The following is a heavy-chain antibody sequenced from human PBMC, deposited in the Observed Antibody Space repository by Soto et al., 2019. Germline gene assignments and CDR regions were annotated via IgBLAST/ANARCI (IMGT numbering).Heavy chain of an antibody. Sequence: GGSLRLSCAASGFTFSSYSMSWVRQAPGKGLEWVSSISSSRSYIYNADSVKGRFTISRDNPKNSLYLQMDSLRADDTAVYYCARGVGWEVSPRYYGLDVWGQGTTVTSP. CDR1: GFTFSSYS. J-gene: IGHJ6*02. D-gene: IGHD1-26*01. V-gene: IGHV3-21*01. CDR2: ISSSRSYI. CDR3: ARGVGWEVSPRYYGLDV.